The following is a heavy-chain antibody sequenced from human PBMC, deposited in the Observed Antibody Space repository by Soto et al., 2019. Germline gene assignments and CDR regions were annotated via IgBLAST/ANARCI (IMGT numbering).Heavy chain of an antibody. CDR1: GYTFTAYY. D-gene: IGHD3-22*01. Sequence: RASVKVSCKASGYTFTAYYIHWVRQAPGQGLEWMGWINPHNGGTNYAQKFQGRVTMTRDTSISTAYMELSRLRSDDTAVYYCARGYYYDSSGNLAYWGQGTLVTVSS. CDR2: INPHNGGT. J-gene: IGHJ4*02. CDR3: ARGYYYDSSGNLAY. V-gene: IGHV1-2*02.